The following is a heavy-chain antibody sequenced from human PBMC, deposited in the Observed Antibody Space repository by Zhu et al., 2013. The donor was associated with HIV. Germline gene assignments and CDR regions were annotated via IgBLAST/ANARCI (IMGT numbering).Heavy chain of an antibody. CDR1: GYTFTSYG. Sequence: QVQLVQSGAEVKKPGASVKVSCKASGYTFTSYGISWVRQAPGQGLEWMGWISAYNGNTNYAQKLQGRVTMTTDTSTSTAYMELRSLRSDDTAVYYCASQRYRDYYDILTGNPDGYGMDVWGQGTTVTVSS. D-gene: IGHD3-9*01. V-gene: IGHV1-18*01. J-gene: IGHJ6*02. CDR3: ASQRYRDYYDILTGNPDGYGMDV. CDR2: ISAYNGNT.